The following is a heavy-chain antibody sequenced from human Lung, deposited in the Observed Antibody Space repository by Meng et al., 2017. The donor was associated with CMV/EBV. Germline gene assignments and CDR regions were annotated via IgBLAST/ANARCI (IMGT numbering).Heavy chain of an antibody. V-gene: IGHV3-21*06. CDR3: ARDQEGTRIPSPIHYGLDV. CDR2: INPDSDYI. D-gene: IGHD5-18*01. Sequence: GEXXRISCAASGFTFKTFTMSWVRQAPGRGLEWVSSINPDSDYIQSADSLKGRFTISRDNAKNSLYLRMSGLRVEDTAVYYCARDQEGTRIPSPIHYGLDVWXQGTXVTVSS. CDR1: GFTFKTFT. J-gene: IGHJ6*02.